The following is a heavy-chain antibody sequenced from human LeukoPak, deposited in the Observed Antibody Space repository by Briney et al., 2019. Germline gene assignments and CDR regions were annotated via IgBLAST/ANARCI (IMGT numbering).Heavy chain of an antibody. Sequence: SVKVSCKASGDTVSSYAISWVRQAPGQGLEWMGGIIPIFGTANYAQKFQGRVTITADESTSTAYMELSSLRSEDTAVYYCASRGGSGSYFDAFDIWGQGTMVTVSS. CDR2: IIPIFGTA. CDR1: GDTVSSYA. V-gene: IGHV1-69*01. J-gene: IGHJ3*02. D-gene: IGHD3-10*01. CDR3: ASRGGSGSYFDAFDI.